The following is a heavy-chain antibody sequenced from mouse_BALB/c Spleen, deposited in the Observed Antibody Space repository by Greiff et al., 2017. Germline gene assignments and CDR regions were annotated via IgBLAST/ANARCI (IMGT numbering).Heavy chain of an antibody. CDR1: GYTFTSYW. Sequence: LQQPGSELVRPGASVKLSCKASGYTFTSYWMHWVKQRHGQGLEWIGNIYPGSGSTNYDEKFKSKGTLTVDTSSSTAYMHLSSLTSEDSAVYYCTRGGYGYDGGFAYWGQGTLVTVSA. CDR3: TRGGYGYDGGFAY. D-gene: IGHD2-2*01. CDR2: IYPGSGST. V-gene: IGHV1S22*01. J-gene: IGHJ3*01.